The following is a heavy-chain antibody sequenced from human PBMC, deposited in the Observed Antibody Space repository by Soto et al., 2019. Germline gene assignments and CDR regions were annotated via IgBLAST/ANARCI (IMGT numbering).Heavy chain of an antibody. CDR3: ARVGKEQQLYYYYGMDV. J-gene: IGHJ6*02. D-gene: IGHD6-13*01. Sequence: PGGSLRLSCAASGFTFSSYAMHWVRQAPGKGLEWVAVISYDGSNKYYADSVKGRFTISRDNSKNTLYLQMNSLRAEDTAVYYCARVGKEQQLYYYYGMDVWGQGTTVTVSS. V-gene: IGHV3-30-3*01. CDR2: ISYDGSNK. CDR1: GFTFSSYA.